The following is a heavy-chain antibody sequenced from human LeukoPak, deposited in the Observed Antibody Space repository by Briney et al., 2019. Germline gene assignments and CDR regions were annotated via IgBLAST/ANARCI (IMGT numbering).Heavy chain of an antibody. V-gene: IGHV1-18*01. CDR1: GCTFTSYG. Sequence: ASVKVSCKASGCTFTSYGISWVRQAPGQGLEWMGWISAYNGNTNYAQKLQGRVTMTTDTSTSTAYMELRSLRPDDTAVYYCARDRGGSATNSPNDYWGQGTLVTVSS. CDR3: ARDRGGSATNSPNDY. D-gene: IGHD1-26*01. J-gene: IGHJ4*02. CDR2: ISAYNGNT.